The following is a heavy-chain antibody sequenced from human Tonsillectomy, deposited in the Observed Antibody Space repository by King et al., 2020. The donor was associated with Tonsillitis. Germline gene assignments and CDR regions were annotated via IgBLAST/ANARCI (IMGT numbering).Heavy chain of an antibody. J-gene: IGHJ4*02. Sequence: VQLVESGGGLVQPGGSLRLSCAASGFTVSYNYMSWVRQAPGKGLECVSVIYSVGSTYYADSVKGRFSISRDISKNTLFLQMNRLRAEDTAVYYCARDVSAGTYYFEHWGQGTLVTVSS. D-gene: IGHD1/OR15-1a*01. V-gene: IGHV3-66*01. CDR1: GFTVSYNY. CDR2: IYSVGST. CDR3: ARDVSAGTYYFEH.